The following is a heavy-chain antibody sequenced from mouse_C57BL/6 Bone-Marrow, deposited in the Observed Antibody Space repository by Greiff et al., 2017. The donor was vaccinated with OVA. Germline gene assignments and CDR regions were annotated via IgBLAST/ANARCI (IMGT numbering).Heavy chain of an antibody. V-gene: IGHV3-6*01. CDR1: GYSITSGYY. D-gene: IGHD1-1*01. CDR2: ISYDGSN. CDR3: ARVGEDYYYGSSYFDY. Sequence: EVQLVESGPGLVKPSQSLSLTCSVTGYSITSGYYWNWTRQFPGNKLEWMGYISYDGSNNYNPSLKNRISITRDTSKNQFFLKLNSVTTEDTATYYCARVGEDYYYGSSYFDYWGQGTTLTVSS. J-gene: IGHJ2*01.